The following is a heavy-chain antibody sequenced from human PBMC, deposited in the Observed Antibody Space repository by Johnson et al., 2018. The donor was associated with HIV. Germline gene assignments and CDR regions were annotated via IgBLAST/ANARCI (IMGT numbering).Heavy chain of an antibody. J-gene: IGHJ3*02. V-gene: IGHV3-30-3*01. CDR1: GFTFSSYA. D-gene: IGHD3-22*01. Sequence: QVQLVESGGGVVQPGRSLRLSCAASGFTFSSYAMHWVRQAPGKGLEWVAVISYDGSNKYYADSVKARFTISRDNSKNTLYLQMNSLRAEDTAVYYCAMEYYYDSSGWAFDIWGQGTTVIVSS. CDR3: AMEYYYDSSGWAFDI. CDR2: ISYDGSNK.